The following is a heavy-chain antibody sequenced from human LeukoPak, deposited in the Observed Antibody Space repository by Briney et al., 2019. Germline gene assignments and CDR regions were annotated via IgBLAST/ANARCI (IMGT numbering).Heavy chain of an antibody. V-gene: IGHV4-34*01. J-gene: IGHJ4*02. CDR3: ARDRGYSGYDV. D-gene: IGHD5-12*01. CDR1: GGSFSGYY. CDR2: INHSGST. Sequence: PSETLSLTCAVYGGSFSGYYWSWIRQPPGKGLEWIGEINHSGSTNYNPSLKSRVTISVDTSKNQFSLKLSSVTAADTAVYYCARDRGYSGYDVWGQGTLVTVSS.